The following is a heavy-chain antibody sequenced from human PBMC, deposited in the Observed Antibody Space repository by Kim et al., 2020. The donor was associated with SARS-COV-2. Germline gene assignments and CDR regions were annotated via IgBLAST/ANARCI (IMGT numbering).Heavy chain of an antibody. D-gene: IGHD3-10*01. J-gene: IGHJ4*02. CDR2: T. CDR3: ATLRFGDSYFDY. V-gene: IGHV4-61*03. Sequence: TNYNPSVKSRLTISIDTSKSHCSLKLNSVTAADTAVYYCATLRFGDSYFDYWGQGTLVTVSS.